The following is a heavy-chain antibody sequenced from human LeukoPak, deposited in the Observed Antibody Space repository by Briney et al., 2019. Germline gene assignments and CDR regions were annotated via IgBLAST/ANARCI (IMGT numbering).Heavy chain of an antibody. CDR2: IYTSGST. CDR1: GGSITSDNSY. CDR3: ARDFSPAIGYCSSTSCAFDY. Sequence: PSETLSLTCTVSGGSITSDNSYWTWVRQPPGKGLEWIGRIYTSGSTNYNPSLKSRVTMSVDTSKNQFSLKLSSVTAADTAVYYCARDFSPAIGYCSSTSCAFDYWGQGTLVTVSS. D-gene: IGHD2-2*01. J-gene: IGHJ4*02. V-gene: IGHV4-61*02.